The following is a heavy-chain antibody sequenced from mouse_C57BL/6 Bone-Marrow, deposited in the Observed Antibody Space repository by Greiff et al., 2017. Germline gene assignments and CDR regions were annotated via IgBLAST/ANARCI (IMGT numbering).Heavy chain of an antibody. V-gene: IGHV5-17*01. CDR2: ISSGSSTI. J-gene: IGHJ3*01. CDR1: GFTFSDYG. CDR3: ARGDYNYGGAWFAY. Sequence: EVKLMESGGGLVKPGGSLKLSCAASGFTFSDYGMHWVRQAPEKGLEWVAYISSGSSTIYYAVTVNGRFTISRDNAKNTLFLQMTSLRSEDTAMYYCARGDYNYGGAWFAYWGQGTLVTVSA. D-gene: IGHD2-12*01.